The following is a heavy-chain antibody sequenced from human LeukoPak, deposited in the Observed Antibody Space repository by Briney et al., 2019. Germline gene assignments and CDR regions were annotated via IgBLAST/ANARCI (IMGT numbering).Heavy chain of an antibody. Sequence: GGSLRLSCAASRFTFSSYDMSWVRQAPGKGLEWVSAISGSGGSTYYADSVKGRFTISRDNSKNTLYLQMNSLRAEDTAVYYCAKDKVGYSYDYDAFDIWGQGTMVTVSS. CDR1: RFTFSSYD. D-gene: IGHD5-18*01. CDR3: AKDKVGYSYDYDAFDI. J-gene: IGHJ3*02. V-gene: IGHV3-23*01. CDR2: ISGSGGST.